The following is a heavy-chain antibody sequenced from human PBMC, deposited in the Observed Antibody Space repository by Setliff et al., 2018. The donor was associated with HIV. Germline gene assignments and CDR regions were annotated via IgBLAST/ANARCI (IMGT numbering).Heavy chain of an antibody. CDR2: IYTSGST. CDR1: GGSISSETFS. V-gene: IGHV4-61*02. Sequence: PSETLSLTCTVSGGSISSETFSWSWIRQPAGKGLEWIGRIYTSGSTDYNPSLKSRVTMSVDTSKNQFSLKLSSVTAADTAVYYCARGGYYYYFGVDVWGQGTTVTVSS. D-gene: IGHD3-16*01. J-gene: IGHJ6*02. CDR3: ARGGYYYYFGVDV.